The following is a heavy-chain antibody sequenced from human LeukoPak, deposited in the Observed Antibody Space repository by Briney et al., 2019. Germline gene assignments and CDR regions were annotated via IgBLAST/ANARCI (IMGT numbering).Heavy chain of an antibody. Sequence: ASVKVSCKVSGYTLTELSMHWVRQAPGKGLEWMGGFDPEDGETIYAQKFQGRVTMTEDTSTDTAYMELSSLRSEDTAVYYCATPGEWAGMATTPGAFDIWGQGTMVTVSS. D-gene: IGHD5-24*01. CDR1: GYTLTELS. CDR3: ATPGEWAGMATTPGAFDI. J-gene: IGHJ3*02. CDR2: FDPEDGET. V-gene: IGHV1-24*01.